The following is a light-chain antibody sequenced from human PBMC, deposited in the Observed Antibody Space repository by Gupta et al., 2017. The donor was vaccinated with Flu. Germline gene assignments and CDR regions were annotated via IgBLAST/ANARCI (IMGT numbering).Light chain of an antibody. CDR1: SIDVGGNY. J-gene: IGLJ3*02. V-gene: IGLV2-14*01. Sequence: QSALTQPASVSGSPGQSITISCTGSSIDVGGNYVSWYQQHPGKVPKLILYEVSNRPSGVSHRCSGSKSGNTASLTISGLQAEDEAGYYCSSYPNRSSIDWLFGGGTKLTVL. CDR2: EVS. CDR3: SSYPNRSSIDWL.